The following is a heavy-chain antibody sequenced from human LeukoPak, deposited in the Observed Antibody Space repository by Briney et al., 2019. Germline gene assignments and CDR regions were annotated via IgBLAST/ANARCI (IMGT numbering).Heavy chain of an antibody. CDR3: ASYYDSGSYYDY. CDR2: IYYSGST. CDR1: GVSISSGDYY. Sequence: SETLSLSCTVSGVSISSGDYYWSWIRQPPGKGLEWIGYIYYSGSTYYNPSLKSRVTISVDTYKNQFSLKLSSVTAADTAVYYCASYYDSGSYYDYWGQGTLVTVSS. D-gene: IGHD3-10*01. J-gene: IGHJ4*02. V-gene: IGHV4-30-4*01.